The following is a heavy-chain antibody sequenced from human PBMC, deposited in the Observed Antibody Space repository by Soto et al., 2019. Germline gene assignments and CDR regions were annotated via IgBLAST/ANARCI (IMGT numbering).Heavy chain of an antibody. CDR3: AHYFYILVDDAFEI. Sequence: QITLKESGPTLVKPTQPLTLTCTFSGFSLSTSGVGVGWIRQPPGKALEWLALIYWDDDKRYSPSLKSRLTITKATSKNQVVLTMTNMDPVDTATYYCAHYFYILVDDAFEIWGQGTMVTVSS. J-gene: IGHJ3*02. CDR2: IYWDDDK. V-gene: IGHV2-5*02. CDR1: GFSLSTSGVG. D-gene: IGHD2-8*02.